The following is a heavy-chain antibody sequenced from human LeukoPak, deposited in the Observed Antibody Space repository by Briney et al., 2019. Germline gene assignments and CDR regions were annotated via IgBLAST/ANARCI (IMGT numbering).Heavy chain of an antibody. Sequence: SQTLSLTCTVSGGSISSGSYYWSWIRQPAGKGLEWIGRIYTSGSTNYNPSLKGRVTISVDTSKNQFSLKLSSVTAADTAVYYCARDRGLLTPLDVWGKGTTVTVSS. CDR3: ARDRGLLTPLDV. CDR2: IYTSGST. D-gene: IGHD2-15*01. V-gene: IGHV4-61*02. J-gene: IGHJ6*04. CDR1: GGSISSGSYY.